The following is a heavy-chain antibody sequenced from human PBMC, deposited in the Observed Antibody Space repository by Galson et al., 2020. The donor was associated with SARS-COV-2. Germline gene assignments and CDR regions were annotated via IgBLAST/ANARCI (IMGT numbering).Heavy chain of an antibody. CDR2: ISGYNGNI. Sequence: ASVKVSCKASGYTFTDYGVSWARRAPGQGLEWLGWISGYNGNINYAQKFQGRVTMTTDTSASTAYMELRSLRSDDTAVYFCARVPAHGSGTWYTWFDPWGQGTLVTVSS. J-gene: IGHJ5*02. V-gene: IGHV1-18*01. D-gene: IGHD3-10*01. CDR3: ARVPAHGSGTWYTWFDP. CDR1: GYTFTDYG.